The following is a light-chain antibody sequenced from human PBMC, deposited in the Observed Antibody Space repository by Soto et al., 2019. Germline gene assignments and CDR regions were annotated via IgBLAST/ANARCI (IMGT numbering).Light chain of an antibody. CDR2: QTS. CDR1: QYINTR. CDR3: HQRQGWPRT. J-gene: IGKJ1*01. V-gene: IGKV3D-11*03. Sequence: EIVLTQSPATLSSFPGDRVTLSCRASQYINTRLAWYQHRPGQSPRLLIYQTSLRAAGIPARFSASGSGTDFTLTISEVQTEDFALYYCHQRQGWPRTFGQGTKVDIK.